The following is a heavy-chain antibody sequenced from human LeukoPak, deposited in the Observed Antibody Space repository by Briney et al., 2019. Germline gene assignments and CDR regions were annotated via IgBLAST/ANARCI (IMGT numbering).Heavy chain of an antibody. CDR3: ARDTYRFFDF. V-gene: IGHV3-7*01. D-gene: IGHD1-1*01. J-gene: IGHJ4*02. Sequence: GGSLRLSCAASGFTFSSYWMSWVRQAPGKGLEWVANINEDGSDKYYVDSVKGRFTISRDNAKNSLYLQMNSLRAEDTAIYFCARDTYRFFDFWGQGTLVTVSS. CDR2: INEDGSDK. CDR1: GFTFSSYW.